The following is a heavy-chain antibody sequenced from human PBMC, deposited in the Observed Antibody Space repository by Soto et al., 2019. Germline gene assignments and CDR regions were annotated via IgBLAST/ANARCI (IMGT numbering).Heavy chain of an antibody. V-gene: IGHV6-1*01. J-gene: IGHJ3*02. CDR2: TYYRSKWYN. CDR3: ARRGRVAARPGPYDAFDI. Sequence: PSQTLSLTCAISGDSVSSNSAAWNWIRQSPSRGLEWLGGTYYRSKWYNDYAVSVKSRITINPDTSKNQFSLQLNSVTPEDTAVYYCARRGRVAARPGPYDAFDIWGQGTMVTVSS. D-gene: IGHD6-6*01. CDR1: GDSVSSNSAA.